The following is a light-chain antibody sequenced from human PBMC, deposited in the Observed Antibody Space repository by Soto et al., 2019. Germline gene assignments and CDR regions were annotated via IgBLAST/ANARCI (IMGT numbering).Light chain of an antibody. CDR2: DVT. CDR1: SSDVGAYNY. CDR3: ISYAGSSIGV. V-gene: IGLV2-8*01. J-gene: IGLJ3*02. Sequence: QSALTQPPSASGSPGQSVTISCTGTSSDVGAYNYVSWYQQHPGKAPKLMIYDVTKRPSGVPDRFSGSKSGNTASLTVSGLQAEDVADYYCISYAGSSIGVFGGGTKLTVL.